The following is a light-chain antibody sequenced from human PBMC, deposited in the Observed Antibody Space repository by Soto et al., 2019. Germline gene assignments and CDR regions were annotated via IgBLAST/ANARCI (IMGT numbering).Light chain of an antibody. J-gene: IGLJ1*01. Sequence: QSVLTQPPSVSGAPGQRVTISCTGSSSNIGAGYDVHWYQQPPGTAPKLLIYGNSNRPSGVPDRFSGSKSGTSASLAITGLQAGDEADYYCQSYDSSLSAYVFATGTKVTVL. CDR1: SSNIGAGYD. CDR2: GNS. V-gene: IGLV1-40*01. CDR3: QSYDSSLSAYV.